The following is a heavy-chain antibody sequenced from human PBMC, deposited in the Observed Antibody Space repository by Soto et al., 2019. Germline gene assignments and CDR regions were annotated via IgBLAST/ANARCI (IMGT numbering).Heavy chain of an antibody. Sequence: SLRLSCAASVFTFSSYGMHWVRQAPGKGLEWVAVISYDGSNKYYADSVKGRFTISRDNSKNTLYLQMNSLRAEDTAVYYCAKDLSIAAQDWFDPWGQGTLVTVSS. CDR2: ISYDGSNK. V-gene: IGHV3-30*18. CDR3: AKDLSIAAQDWFDP. CDR1: VFTFSSYG. D-gene: IGHD6-6*01. J-gene: IGHJ5*02.